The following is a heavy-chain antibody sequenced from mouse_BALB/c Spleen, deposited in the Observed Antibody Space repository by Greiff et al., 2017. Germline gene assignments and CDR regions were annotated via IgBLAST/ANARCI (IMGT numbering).Heavy chain of an antibody. CDR3: ARESYDYDWFAY. Sequence: VQRVESGPGLVAPSQSLSITCTVSGFSLTSYGVHWVRQPPGKGLEWLGVIWAGGSTNYNSALMSRLSISKDNSKSQVFLKMNSLQTDDTAMYYCARESYDYDWFAYWGQGTLVTVSA. CDR2: IWAGGST. J-gene: IGHJ3*01. D-gene: IGHD2-4*01. CDR1: GFSLTSYG. V-gene: IGHV2-9*02.